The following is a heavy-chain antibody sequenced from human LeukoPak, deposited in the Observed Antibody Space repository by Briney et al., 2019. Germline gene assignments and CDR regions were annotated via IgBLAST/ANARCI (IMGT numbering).Heavy chain of an antibody. J-gene: IGHJ3*02. D-gene: IGHD4-11*01. V-gene: IGHV4-30-2*01. CDR1: GGSISSGGYY. Sequence: SETLSLTCTVSGGSISSGGYYWSWIRQPPGKGLEWIGYIYHSGSTYYNPSLKSRVTISVDRSKNQFSLKLSSVTAADTAVYYCARAHYSNLLPLAFDIWGQGTMVTVSS. CDR2: IYHSGST. CDR3: ARAHYSNLLPLAFDI.